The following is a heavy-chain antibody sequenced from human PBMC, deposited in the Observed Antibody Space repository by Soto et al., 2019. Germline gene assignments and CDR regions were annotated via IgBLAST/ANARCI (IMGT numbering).Heavy chain of an antibody. D-gene: IGHD6-13*01. Sequence: EVQLLESGGGLVQPGGSLRLSCAASGFTFSSYAMSWVRQAPGKGLEWVSAISGSGGSTYYADSVKGRFTISRDNSKNTLYLQMNSLRAEDTAVYYCAKDRGAAAGTFDDYYFDYWGQGTLVTVSS. J-gene: IGHJ4*02. CDR3: AKDRGAAAGTFDDYYFDY. CDR2: ISGSGGST. V-gene: IGHV3-23*01. CDR1: GFTFSSYA.